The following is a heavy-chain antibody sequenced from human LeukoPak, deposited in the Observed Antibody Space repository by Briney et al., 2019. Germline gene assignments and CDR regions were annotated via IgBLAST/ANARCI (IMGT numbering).Heavy chain of an antibody. Sequence: SVKVSCKASGYTFTGYYMHWVRQAPGQGLEWMGRIIPILGIANYAQKFQGRVTITTDKSTSTAYMELSSLRSEDTAVYYCARERTYYYDSSGYLYYYYGMDVWGQGTTVTVSS. V-gene: IGHV1-69*04. CDR1: GYTFTGYY. CDR3: ARERTYYYDSSGYLYYYYGMDV. J-gene: IGHJ6*02. D-gene: IGHD3-22*01. CDR2: IIPILGIA.